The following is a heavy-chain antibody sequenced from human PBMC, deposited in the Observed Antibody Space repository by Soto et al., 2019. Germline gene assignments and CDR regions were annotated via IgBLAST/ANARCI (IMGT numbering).Heavy chain of an antibody. V-gene: IGHV1-18*01. Sequence: QVKLVQSGAEVKKPGASVKVSCKASGYTFTSYGISWVRQAPGQGLEWMGWISAYNGNKNKAQKLQGRVTMTTETPTSTANMEWTSRRSEDPAGYYGARDWAAASPLIYWGQGTLFTVSS. J-gene: IGHJ4*02. CDR3: ARDWAAASPLIY. D-gene: IGHD6-13*01. CDR1: GYTFTSYG. CDR2: ISAYNGNK.